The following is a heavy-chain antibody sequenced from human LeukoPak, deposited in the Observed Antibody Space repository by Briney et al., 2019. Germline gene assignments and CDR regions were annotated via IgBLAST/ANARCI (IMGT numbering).Heavy chain of an antibody. Sequence: SVKVSCKASGGTFSSYAISWVRQAPGQGLEWMGGIIPIFGTANYAQKFQGKVTITADESTSTAYMELSSLRSEDTAVYYCAPAGMAVAGPLRDPWGQGTLVTVSS. V-gene: IGHV1-69*01. CDR2: IIPIFGTA. CDR1: GGTFSSYA. CDR3: APAGMAVAGPLRDP. D-gene: IGHD6-19*01. J-gene: IGHJ5*02.